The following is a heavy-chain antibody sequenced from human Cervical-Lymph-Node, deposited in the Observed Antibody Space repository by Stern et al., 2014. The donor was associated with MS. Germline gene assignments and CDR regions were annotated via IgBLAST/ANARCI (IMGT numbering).Heavy chain of an antibody. V-gene: IGHV1-46*01. CDR2: INPSGGST. D-gene: IGHD3-16*01. CDR3: ARSIREYAYGCDY. J-gene: IGHJ4*02. Sequence: VQLVESGAEVKKPGASVKVSCKASGYTFTYYYMHWVRQAPGQGLEWMGLINPSGGSTTYAQKFQGRVTLTRDTSTSTVYMELSSVRSDDTAVYYCARSIREYAYGCDYWGQGTLVTVSS. CDR1: GYTFTYYY.